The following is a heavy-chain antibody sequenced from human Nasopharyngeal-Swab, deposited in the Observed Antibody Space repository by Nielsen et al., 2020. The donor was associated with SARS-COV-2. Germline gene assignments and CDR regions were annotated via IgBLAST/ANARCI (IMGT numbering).Heavy chain of an antibody. CDR3: AKDLTYYYDSSGYNREGYYYYGMDV. J-gene: IGHJ6*02. D-gene: IGHD3-22*01. CDR2: IYSGGSST. Sequence: VAVIYSGGSSTYYADSVKGRFTISRDNSKNTLYLQMNSLRAEDTAVYYCAKDLTYYYDSSGYNREGYYYYGMDVWGQGTTVTVSS. V-gene: IGHV3-23*03.